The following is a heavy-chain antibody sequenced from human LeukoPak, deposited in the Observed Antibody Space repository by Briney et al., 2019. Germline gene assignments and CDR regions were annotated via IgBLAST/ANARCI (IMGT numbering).Heavy chain of an antibody. V-gene: IGHV4-59*11. CDR2: IFYSRST. CDR1: GGSISSHY. D-gene: IGHD1-1*01. J-gene: IGHJ6*03. Sequence: SETLPLTCTVSGGSISSHYWSWVRLTPPKGLEWIGYIFYSRSTHYSPPLTSRATISIDTSKRYLSLNLSSVTAADTAVYYCVKHGPGGRGYLDVWGVGTTVTVSS. CDR3: VKHGPGGRGYLDV.